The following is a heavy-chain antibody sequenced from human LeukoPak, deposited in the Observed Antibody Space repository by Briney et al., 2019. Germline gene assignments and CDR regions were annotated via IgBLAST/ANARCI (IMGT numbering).Heavy chain of an antibody. Sequence: AGGSLRLSCAASGFTFSSYAMSWVRQAPGKGLEWVSAISGSGGSTYYAGSVKGRFTISRDNSKNTLYLQMNSLRAEDTAVYYCAKDLSRIQLWLPYYFDYWGQGTLVTVSS. CDR2: ISGSGGST. D-gene: IGHD5-18*01. J-gene: IGHJ4*02. V-gene: IGHV3-23*01. CDR1: GFTFSSYA. CDR3: AKDLSRIQLWLPYYFDY.